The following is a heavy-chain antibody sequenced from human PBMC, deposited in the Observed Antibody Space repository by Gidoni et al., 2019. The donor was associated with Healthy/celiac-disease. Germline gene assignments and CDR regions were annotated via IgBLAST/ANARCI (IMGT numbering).Heavy chain of an antibody. Sequence: EVQLVESGGGLVQPGGSLKLSCAASGFTFSGSAMHWVRQASGKGREWVGRIRSKANSYATAYAASVKGRFTISRDDSKNTAYLQMNSLKTEDTAVYYCQQWLVRDYYYYGMDVWGQGTTVTVSS. CDR1: GFTFSGSA. CDR3: QQWLVRDYYYYGMDV. CDR2: IRSKANSYAT. V-gene: IGHV3-73*01. J-gene: IGHJ6*02. D-gene: IGHD6-19*01.